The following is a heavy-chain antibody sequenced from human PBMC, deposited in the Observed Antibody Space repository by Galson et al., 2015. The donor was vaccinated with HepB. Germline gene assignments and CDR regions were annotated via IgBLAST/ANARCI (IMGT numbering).Heavy chain of an antibody. Sequence: PARGTPTQTLTLTCTFSAFSLTTSGVAGGWIRQPPGKALEVLSTIYCPAGKRYSPFLTSTRTIPKENSQNQAGLTMTNMAPVDTATYYCTLQTPEGVWAAGSPRHWGQGTLVTVSS. CDR1: AFSLTTSGVA. D-gene: IGHD6-13*01. CDR3: TLQTPEGVWAAGSPRH. V-gene: IGHV2-5*01. J-gene: IGHJ1*01. CDR2: IYCPAGK.